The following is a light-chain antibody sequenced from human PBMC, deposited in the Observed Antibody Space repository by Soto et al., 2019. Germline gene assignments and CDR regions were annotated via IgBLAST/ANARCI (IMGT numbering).Light chain of an antibody. V-gene: IGKV3-20*01. CDR3: QQFGSSPLYT. CDR2: GAS. Sequence: EIVLTQSPGTLSLSPGERVTLSCRASQSVSSIYLAWYQQKPGQAPRLLIYGASSRATGIPDRFSGSGSGTDFTLTISRLEPEDFAVYSCQQFGSSPLYTFGQGTKLEIK. CDR1: QSVSSIY. J-gene: IGKJ2*01.